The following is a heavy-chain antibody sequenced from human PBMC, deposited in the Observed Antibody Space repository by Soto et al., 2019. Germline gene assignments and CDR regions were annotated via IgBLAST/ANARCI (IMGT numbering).Heavy chain of an antibody. CDR1: GDSISGYF. CDR2: MYASGTT. J-gene: IGHJ4*02. Sequence: QVQLQESGPGLVKASETLSVTCNVSGDSISGYFWTWIRQPAGKGLEWIGRMYASGTTNHNPSLRGRVTMSIDTSKSQFSLNLSSVTAADTAVYYCARESGSFRSCDYWGEGTLVTVSS. CDR3: ARESGSFRSCDY. D-gene: IGHD1-26*01. V-gene: IGHV4-4*07.